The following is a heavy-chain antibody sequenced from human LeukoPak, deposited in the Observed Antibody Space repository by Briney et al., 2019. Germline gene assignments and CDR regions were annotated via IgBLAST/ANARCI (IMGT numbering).Heavy chain of an antibody. D-gene: IGHD6-19*01. CDR1: GYTFTGHY. CDR2: INPNSGGT. CDR3: ARDHGVGSGWYY. V-gene: IGHV1-2*02. Sequence: ASVKVSCKASGYTFTGHYMHWVRQAPGQGLEWMGWINPNSGGTSYAQNFQGRVTMTRDTSINTAYMEVSRLRSDDTAVYYCARDHGVGSGWYYWGQGTLVTVSS. J-gene: IGHJ4*02.